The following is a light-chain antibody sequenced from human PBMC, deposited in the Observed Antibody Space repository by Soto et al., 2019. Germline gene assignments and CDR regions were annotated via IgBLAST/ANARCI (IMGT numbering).Light chain of an antibody. CDR3: QQFSSAPLT. CDR2: RTF. Sequence: EIVLTQSQGTMSLPQGQGPPPSGGASQSIASSYLAWYQQKPGQPPRLLLYRTFNRATGIPDRFSGSGSGTDFTLTISRLEPEDFAVYFCQQFSSAPLTFGGGTKVDIK. CDR1: QSIASSY. J-gene: IGKJ4*01. V-gene: IGKV3-20*01.